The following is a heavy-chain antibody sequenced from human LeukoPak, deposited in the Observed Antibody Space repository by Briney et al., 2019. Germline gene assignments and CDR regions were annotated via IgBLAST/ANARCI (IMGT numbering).Heavy chain of an antibody. J-gene: IGHJ4*02. D-gene: IGHD3-22*01. CDR1: GYTFTSYG. Sequence: GASVKVSCKASGYTFTSYGISWVRQAPGQGLEWMGWISAYNGNTNYAQKLQGRVTMTTDTSTSTAYMELRSLRSDDTAMYYCAREGVTMIVVAKTGPDYWGQGTLVTVSS. CDR3: AREGVTMIVVAKTGPDY. CDR2: ISAYNGNT. V-gene: IGHV1-18*01.